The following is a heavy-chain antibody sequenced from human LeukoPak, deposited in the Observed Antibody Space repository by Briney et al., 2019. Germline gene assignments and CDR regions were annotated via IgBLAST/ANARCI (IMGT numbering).Heavy chain of an antibody. V-gene: IGHV3-33*01. CDR2: IWYDGSNK. J-gene: IGHJ4*02. Sequence: GRSLRLSCAASGFTLSSYGMRWVSQDPGKGLEWVAVIWYDGSNKYYADSVKGRFTISTYNSKTPLYLQMNSLRAEDTAVYYCARDPYCSSTSCYGYYFDYCGQGTLVTVSS. CDR1: GFTLSSYG. D-gene: IGHD2-2*01. CDR3: ARDPYCSSTSCYGYYFDY.